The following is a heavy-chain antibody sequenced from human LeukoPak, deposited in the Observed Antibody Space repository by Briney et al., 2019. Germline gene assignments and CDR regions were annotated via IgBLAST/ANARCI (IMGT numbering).Heavy chain of an antibody. V-gene: IGHV3-9*03. CDR1: GFTFDDYA. Sequence: GRSLRLSCAASGFTFDDYAMHWVRQAPGKGLEWVSGISWNSGSIGYADSVKGRFTISRDNAKNSLYLQMNSLRAEDMALYYCAKESHSSGWKEYYFDYWGQGTLSPSPQ. CDR3: AKESHSSGWKEYYFDY. D-gene: IGHD6-19*01. CDR2: ISWNSGSI. J-gene: IGHJ4*02.